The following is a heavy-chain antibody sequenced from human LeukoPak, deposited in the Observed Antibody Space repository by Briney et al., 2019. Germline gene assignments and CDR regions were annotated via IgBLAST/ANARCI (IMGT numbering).Heavy chain of an antibody. D-gene: IGHD5-12*01. CDR1: GFIFADYT. CDR3: AKDIGQDGSGHHYFDH. Sequence: PVGSLRVSCLPSGFIFADYTMYWVRPAPGEGVECVSRICWDGGDKYYAESLKGRFTISRDNSKNSVYLQMNGLRTDDTAFYYCAKDIGQDGSGHHYFDHWGQGTLVTVSS. V-gene: IGHV3-43*01. CDR2: ICWDGGDK. J-gene: IGHJ4*02.